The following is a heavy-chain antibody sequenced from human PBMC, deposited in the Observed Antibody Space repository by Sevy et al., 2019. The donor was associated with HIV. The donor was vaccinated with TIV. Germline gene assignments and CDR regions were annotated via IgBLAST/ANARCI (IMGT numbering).Heavy chain of an antibody. D-gene: IGHD2-21*02. V-gene: IGHV3-11*04. CDR1: GFTFSDYY. J-gene: IGHJ4*02. Sequence: GGSLRLSCAASGFTFSDYYMSWIRQAPGKGLEWVSYISSSGSTIYYADSVMGRFTISRDNAKKSLYRQMNSLRAEDTAVYYGAREGEAGGDYYFDYWGQGTLVTVSS. CDR3: AREGEAGGDYYFDY. CDR2: ISSSGSTI.